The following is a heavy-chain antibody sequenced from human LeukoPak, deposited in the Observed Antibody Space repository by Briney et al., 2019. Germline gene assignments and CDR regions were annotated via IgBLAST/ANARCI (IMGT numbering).Heavy chain of an antibody. CDR3: AKDLAHIVGATTGDY. V-gene: IGHV3-30*02. CDR1: GFTFSSYG. CDR2: IWYDGSNK. J-gene: IGHJ4*02. D-gene: IGHD1-26*01. Sequence: PGGSLRLSCAASGFTFSSYGMHWVRQAPGKGLEWVAVIWYDGSNKYYADSVKGRFTISRDNSKNTLYLQMNSLRAEDTAVYYCAKDLAHIVGATTGDYWGQGTLVTVSS.